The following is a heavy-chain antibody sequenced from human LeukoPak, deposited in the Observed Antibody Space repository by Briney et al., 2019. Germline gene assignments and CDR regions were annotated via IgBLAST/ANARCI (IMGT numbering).Heavy chain of an antibody. V-gene: IGHV4-4*07. J-gene: IGHJ5*02. Sequence: PSEILSLTCSVSGGPMNSYYWNWIRQPAGKGLEWIGRIYRSGTTNYNPSLKSRVTISVDTSKNQFSLKLSSVTAADTAVYYCAREGLNMVRGVIPKEAWGWFDPWGQGTLVTVSS. CDR2: IYRSGTT. CDR3: AREGLNMVRGVIPKEAWGWFDP. D-gene: IGHD3-10*01. CDR1: GGPMNSYY.